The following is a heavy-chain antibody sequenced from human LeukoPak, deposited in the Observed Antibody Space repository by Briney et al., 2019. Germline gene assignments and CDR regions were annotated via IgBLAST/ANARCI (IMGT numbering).Heavy chain of an antibody. CDR2: ISYDGSNK. CDR3: AKELGHDYGDEGWFDP. CDR1: GLTFSSYG. D-gene: IGHD4-17*01. Sequence: PGGSLRLSCAASGLTFSSYGMHWVRQAPGKGLEWVAVISYDGSNKYYADSVKGRFTISRDNSKNTLYLQMNSLRAEDTAVYYCAKELGHDYGDEGWFDPWGQGTLVTVSS. J-gene: IGHJ5*02. V-gene: IGHV3-30*18.